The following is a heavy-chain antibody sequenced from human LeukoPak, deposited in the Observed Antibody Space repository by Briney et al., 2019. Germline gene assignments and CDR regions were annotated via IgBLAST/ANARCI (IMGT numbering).Heavy chain of an antibody. V-gene: IGHV3-21*06. CDR1: GFTFTTYS. J-gene: IGHJ4*02. CDR2: ISSSGTYI. Sequence: GGSLRLSCAASGFTFTTYSMNWVRQAPGKGLEWVSSISSSGTYIYYAHSLKGRFTISRDNAKNSLYLQMNSLRDDDAAVYYCARQSDLDYWGQGTLVTVSS. CDR3: ARQSDLDY.